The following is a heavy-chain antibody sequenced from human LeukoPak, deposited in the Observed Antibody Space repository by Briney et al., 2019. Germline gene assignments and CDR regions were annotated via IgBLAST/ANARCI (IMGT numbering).Heavy chain of an antibody. CDR2: ISGSGGST. Sequence: PGGSLRLSCAASGFTFSSYAMSWIRQPPGKGLEWVSAISGSGGSTYYADSVKGRFTISRDNSKNTLYLQMNSLRAEDTAVYYCAKLTPPVFPYQLTRHFDYWGQGTLVTVSS. V-gene: IGHV3-23*01. CDR1: GFTFSSYA. D-gene: IGHD2-2*01. CDR3: AKLTPPVFPYQLTRHFDY. J-gene: IGHJ4*02.